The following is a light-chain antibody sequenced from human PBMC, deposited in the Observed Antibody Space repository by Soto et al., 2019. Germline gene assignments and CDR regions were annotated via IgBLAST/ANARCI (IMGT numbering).Light chain of an antibody. Sequence: EIVLTQSPATLSLSPGERGTLSCRASQSVSSDLAWYQQKPGRAPRLLIYDASNRAPGIPARFSGSGSGTDFTLTISSLEPEDVAVYYCQPRSNWPPGYTFGRGTKLEIK. CDR2: DAS. J-gene: IGKJ2*01. CDR1: QSVSSD. CDR3: QPRSNWPPGYT. V-gene: IGKV3-11*01.